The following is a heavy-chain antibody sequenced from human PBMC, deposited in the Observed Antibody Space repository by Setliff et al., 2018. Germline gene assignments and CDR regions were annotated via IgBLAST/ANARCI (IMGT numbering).Heavy chain of an antibody. CDR3: ARGKIRITMIVVPTGGAFDI. CDR2: IYYSGST. CDR1: GGSISSRSYY. Sequence: LSLTCTVSGGSISSRSYYWGWIRQPPGKGLEWIGSIYYSGSTYYKPSLKSRVTISVDTSKNQFSLKLSSVTAADTAVYYCARGKIRITMIVVPTGGAFDIWGQGTMVTVSS. V-gene: IGHV4-39*07. J-gene: IGHJ3*02. D-gene: IGHD3-22*01.